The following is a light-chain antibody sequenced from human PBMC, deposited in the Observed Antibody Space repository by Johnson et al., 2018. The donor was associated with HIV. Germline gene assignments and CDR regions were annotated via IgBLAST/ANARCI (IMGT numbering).Light chain of an antibody. CDR3: GTWDSSLSAGV. Sequence: QPVLTQPLSVSVAPGQKVTISCSGSSSNIGNNYVSWYQQFPGTAPKLLIYDNNKRPSGIPDRFSGSKSGTSATLGITGLQTGDEADYYCGTWDSSLSAGVFGTGTKVTVL. J-gene: IGLJ1*01. CDR1: SSNIGNNY. V-gene: IGLV1-51*01. CDR2: DNN.